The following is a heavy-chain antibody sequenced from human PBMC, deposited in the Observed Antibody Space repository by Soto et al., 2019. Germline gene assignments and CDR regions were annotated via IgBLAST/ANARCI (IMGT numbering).Heavy chain of an antibody. Sequence: SETLSLTCAVYGGSFSGYYWSWIRQPPGKGLEWIGEINHSGSTNYNPSLKSRVTISVDTSKNQFSLKLSSVTAADTAVYYCARDPFDYWGQGTLVTVSS. J-gene: IGHJ4*02. V-gene: IGHV4-34*01. CDR2: INHSGST. CDR3: ARDPFDY. CDR1: GGSFSGYY.